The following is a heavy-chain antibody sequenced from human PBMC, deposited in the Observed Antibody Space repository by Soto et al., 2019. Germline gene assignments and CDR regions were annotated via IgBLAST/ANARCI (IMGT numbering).Heavy chain of an antibody. J-gene: IGHJ1*01. CDR1: GFPFGDFW. V-gene: IGHV3-7*03. CDR2: IKQDGGEQ. Sequence: GHLEESGGGLVQPGGSLRLSCVASGFPFGDFWMTWVRQSPGSGLEWVANIKQDGGEQHYSDSVKGRFTISRDNADNSLHLQMNSLRAEDTAVYYCARSGGGFIYASPLWVWGRGTLVTVAS. D-gene: IGHD3-16*01. CDR3: ARSGGGFIYASPLWV.